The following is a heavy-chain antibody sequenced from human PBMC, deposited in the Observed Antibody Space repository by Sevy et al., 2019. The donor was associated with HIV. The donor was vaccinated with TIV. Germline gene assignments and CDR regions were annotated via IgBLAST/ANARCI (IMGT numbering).Heavy chain of an antibody. J-gene: IGHJ6*02. CDR3: ARDTPYGMDV. CDR2: ISYDGSNK. CDR1: GFTFSSYA. V-gene: IGHV3-30*04. Sequence: GGSLRLSCAASGFTFSSYAMLWVRQAPGKGLEWVAVISYDGSNKYYADSVKGRFTISRDNSKNTLYLQMNSLRAEDTAVYYCARDTPYGMDVWGQGTTVTVSS.